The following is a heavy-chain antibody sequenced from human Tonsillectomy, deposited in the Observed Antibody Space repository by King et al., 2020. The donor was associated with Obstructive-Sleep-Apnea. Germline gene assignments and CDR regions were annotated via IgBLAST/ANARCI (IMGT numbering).Heavy chain of an antibody. Sequence: QLQESGPGLVKPSETLSLTCTVSGGSISSSSHYWGGIRQPPGKGLEWIGSSYYSGDTYYNPSLKSGVTMSLDTSKNQFSLKLCSVTAADTAVYYCASVIGRPLVRGVMSFEYWGQGTLVTVSS. D-gene: IGHD3-10*01. CDR1: GGSISSSSHY. CDR2: SYYSGDT. V-gene: IGHV4-39*07. CDR3: ASVIGRPLVRGVMSFEY. J-gene: IGHJ4*02.